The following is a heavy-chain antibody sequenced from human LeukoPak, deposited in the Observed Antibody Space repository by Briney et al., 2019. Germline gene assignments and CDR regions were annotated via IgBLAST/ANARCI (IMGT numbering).Heavy chain of an antibody. J-gene: IGHJ3*02. Sequence: GGSLRLSCAASGFTFSSYSMNWVRQAPGKGLEWVSYISSSSSTIYYADSVKGRFTISRDNTKNSLYLQMNSLRDEDTAVYYCARDPYPRPPPRDAFDIWGQGTMVTVSS. V-gene: IGHV3-48*02. CDR2: ISSSSSTI. CDR3: ARDPYPRPPPRDAFDI. CDR1: GFTFSSYS.